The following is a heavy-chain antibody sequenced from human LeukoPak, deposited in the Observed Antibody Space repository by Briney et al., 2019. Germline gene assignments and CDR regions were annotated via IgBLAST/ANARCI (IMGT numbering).Heavy chain of an antibody. V-gene: IGHV3-7*01. CDR1: GFTFSNYW. CDR3: ARGWGEKGRCRGGTCNNPELDY. Sequence: GGSLRLSCAASGFTFSNYWMNWARQAPGKGLEWVANIKVSGSEKYYLDSVKGRFTISRDNAWDSLYLQMNSLTVEDTAVYYCARGWGEKGRCRGGTCNNPELDYSGQGVLVTVSS. CDR2: IKVSGSEK. D-gene: IGHD2-15*01. J-gene: IGHJ4*02.